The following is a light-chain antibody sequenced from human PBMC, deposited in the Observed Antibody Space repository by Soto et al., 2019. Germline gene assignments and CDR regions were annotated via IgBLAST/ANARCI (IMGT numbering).Light chain of an antibody. CDR1: QSVSSF. Sequence: EIVITQSPGPLSVSPGERATLTCRASQSVSSFLAWYQQKPGQAPRLLIYDASTMATGFPARFSGSGSGTEFTLTISSLQSEDFAVYYCQQYHNWPITFGQGTRLENK. J-gene: IGKJ5*01. CDR2: DAS. V-gene: IGKV3-15*01. CDR3: QQYHNWPIT.